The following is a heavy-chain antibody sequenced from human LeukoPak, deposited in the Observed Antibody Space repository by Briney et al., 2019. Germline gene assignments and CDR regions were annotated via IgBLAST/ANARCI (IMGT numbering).Heavy chain of an antibody. CDR2: ITDDGSDA. D-gene: IGHD1-26*01. V-gene: IGHV3-30-3*01. CDR1: GFTFSSYT. J-gene: IGHJ4*02. Sequence: PGGSLRLSCAASGFTFSSYTMHWVRQAPGKGLEWVAAITDDGSDAYYSDSAKGRLTISRDNSNTTLFLQMNSLRAEDTALYFCAKQSNNHYYPKASDYWGQGTLVTVSS. CDR3: AKQSNNHYYPKASDY.